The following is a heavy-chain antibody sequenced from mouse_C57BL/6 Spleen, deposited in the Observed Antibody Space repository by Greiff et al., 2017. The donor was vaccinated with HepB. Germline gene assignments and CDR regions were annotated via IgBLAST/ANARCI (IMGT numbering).Heavy chain of an antibody. D-gene: IGHD3-2*02. CDR1: GYTFTTYP. CDR2: FHPYNDDT. CDR3: ARRRGSGAWFAY. V-gene: IGHV1-47*01. Sequence: QVQLKESGAELVKPGASVKMSCKASGYTFTTYPIEWMKQNHGKSLEWIGNFHPYNDDTKYNEKFKGKATVTVEKSSSTVYLELSRLTSDDAAVYDCARRRGSGAWFAYWGQGTLVTVSA. J-gene: IGHJ3*01.